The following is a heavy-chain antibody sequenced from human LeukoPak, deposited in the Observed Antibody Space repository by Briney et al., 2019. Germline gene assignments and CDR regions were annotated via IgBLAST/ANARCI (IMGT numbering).Heavy chain of an antibody. CDR2: ISVSVGST. CDR3: ARDWQLDY. CDR1: GFTFSSYA. Sequence: QPGGSLRLSCAASGFTFSSYAMSWVRQAPGKGLEWVSSISVSVGSTYYADSVKGRFAISRDNSKNTLYLEMNSLRVDDTAVYYCARDWQLDYWGQGTLVTVSS. V-gene: IGHV3-23*01. D-gene: IGHD4-23*01. J-gene: IGHJ4*02.